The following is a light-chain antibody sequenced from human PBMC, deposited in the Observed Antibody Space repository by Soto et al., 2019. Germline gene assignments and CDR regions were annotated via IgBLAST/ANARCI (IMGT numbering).Light chain of an antibody. CDR2: DSN. CDR1: SSNIGNNY. Sequence: QSVLTQPPSVSAAPGQKVTISCSGSSSNIGNNYVAWYQQLPGTAPKLLIYDSNKRPSGIPDRFSGSKSGTSATLVITGLQTGDEADYFCGAWDSSLSAGYYVFGTGTKV. V-gene: IGLV1-51*01. CDR3: GAWDSSLSAGYYV. J-gene: IGLJ1*01.